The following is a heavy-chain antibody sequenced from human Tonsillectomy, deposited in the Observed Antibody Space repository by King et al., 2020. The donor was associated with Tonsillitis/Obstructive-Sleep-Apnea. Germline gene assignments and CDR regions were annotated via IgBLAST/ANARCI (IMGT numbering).Heavy chain of an antibody. V-gene: IGHV4-59*11. CDR2: IYYSGNT. CDR3: ARLVGWSYDMDV. D-gene: IGHD2-15*01. J-gene: IGHJ6*02. Sequence: VQLQESGPGLVKPSETLSLTCTISGGSISSHYWSWLRQPPGKGLEWIGYIYYSGNTNYNPSLKSRVTISIDTSKNHFSLRLSSVTAADTAVYYCARLVGWSYDMDVWGQGTTVTVSS. CDR1: GGSISSHY.